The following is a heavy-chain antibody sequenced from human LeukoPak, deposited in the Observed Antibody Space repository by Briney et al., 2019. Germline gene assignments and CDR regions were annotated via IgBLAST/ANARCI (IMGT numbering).Heavy chain of an antibody. CDR2: INQDGSEK. CDR1: GFTFSSYW. Sequence: GGSLRLSCVASGFTFSSYWMSWVRQAPGKGLEWVANINQDGSEKYYVDSVKGRFTISRDKAKNSLYLQMNSLRAEDTAVYYCASDKIVGASRFDYWGQGSLVTVSS. J-gene: IGHJ4*02. D-gene: IGHD1-26*01. CDR3: ASDKIVGASRFDY. V-gene: IGHV3-7*01.